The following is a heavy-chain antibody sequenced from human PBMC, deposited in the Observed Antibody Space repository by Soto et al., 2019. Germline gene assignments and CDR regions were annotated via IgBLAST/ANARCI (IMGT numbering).Heavy chain of an antibody. Sequence: SGTLSLTCTVSGGSISSTTYYWGWIRQPPGKGLEWIGSISYSGNAYYNSSLKSRVSISVDTSQNHFSLKLSSVTAADTAFYYCARPYDSSGYNWFDPWGQGTLVTVSS. CDR3: ARPYDSSGYNWFDP. D-gene: IGHD3-22*01. CDR2: ISYSGNA. V-gene: IGHV4-39*02. J-gene: IGHJ5*02. CDR1: GGSISSTTYY.